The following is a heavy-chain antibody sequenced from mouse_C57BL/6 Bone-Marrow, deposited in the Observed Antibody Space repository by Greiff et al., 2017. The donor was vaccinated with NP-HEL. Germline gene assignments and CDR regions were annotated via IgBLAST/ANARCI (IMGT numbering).Heavy chain of an antibody. CDR2: IWRGGST. J-gene: IGHJ1*03. CDR1: GFSLTSYG. V-gene: IGHV2-5*01. Sequence: VKLMESGPGLVQPSQSLSITCTVSGFSLTSYGVHWVRQSPGKGLEWLGVIWRGGSTDYNAAFMSRLSITKDNSKSQVFFKMNSLQADDTAIYYCAKPRYYGSSYGDFDVWGTGTTVTVAS. CDR3: AKPRYYGSSYGDFDV. D-gene: IGHD1-1*01.